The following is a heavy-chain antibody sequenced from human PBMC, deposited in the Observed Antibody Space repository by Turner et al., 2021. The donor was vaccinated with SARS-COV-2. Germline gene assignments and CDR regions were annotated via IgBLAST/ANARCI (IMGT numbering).Heavy chain of an antibody. Sequence: QLQLQEPGPGLVKPSETLSLTCSVSGGSISSSTYYWGWIRQPPGKGLEWIGSIYYSGGTYYNASLKSRVTISADKSKNQFSLKLSSVTAADTAVYYCARHYTVTTFPFDPWGQGTLVTVSS. D-gene: IGHD4-17*01. CDR1: GGSISSSTYY. CDR3: ARHYTVTTFPFDP. J-gene: IGHJ5*02. CDR2: IYYSGGT. V-gene: IGHV4-39*01.